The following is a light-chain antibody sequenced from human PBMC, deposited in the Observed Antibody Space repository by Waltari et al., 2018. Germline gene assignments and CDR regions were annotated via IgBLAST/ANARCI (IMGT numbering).Light chain of an antibody. V-gene: IGKV1-39*01. CDR2: DSS. CDR3: QHSFGNPPWT. CDR1: QFINTY. J-gene: IGKJ1*01. Sequence: DIQMAQSPSSLSASIGDRVTTTCRASQFINTYLNWYQHTPGEAPKLLMYDSSTLQIGVPSRFSGSGSGTDFTLTISSLQPEDIATYYCQHSFGNPPWTFGRGTKL.